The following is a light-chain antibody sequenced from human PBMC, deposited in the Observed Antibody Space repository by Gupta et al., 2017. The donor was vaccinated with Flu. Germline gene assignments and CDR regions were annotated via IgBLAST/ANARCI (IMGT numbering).Light chain of an antibody. J-gene: IGKJ1*01. CDR1: QGISNN. CDR2: AAS. Sequence: GDRVTITCRASQGISNNLVWYQQKPGKAPKLLIYAASTLQSGVPSRFSGSGSGTDFTLTISCLQSEDFATYYCQQYYSYPRTFGQGTKVEIK. V-gene: IGKV1-8*01. CDR3: QQYYSYPRT.